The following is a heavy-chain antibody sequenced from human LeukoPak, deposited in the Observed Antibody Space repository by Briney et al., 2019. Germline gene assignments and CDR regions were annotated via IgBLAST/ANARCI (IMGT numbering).Heavy chain of an antibody. Sequence: GRSLRLSCAASGFTFDDYAMPWVRQAPGKGLEWVSGISWNSGSIGYADSVKGRFTISRDNAKNSLYLQMNSLRAEDTALYYCAKVTHYYDSSGYYYHRAFDIWGQGTMVTVSS. CDR2: ISWNSGSI. D-gene: IGHD3-22*01. CDR1: GFTFDDYA. CDR3: AKVTHYYDSSGYYYHRAFDI. J-gene: IGHJ3*02. V-gene: IGHV3-9*01.